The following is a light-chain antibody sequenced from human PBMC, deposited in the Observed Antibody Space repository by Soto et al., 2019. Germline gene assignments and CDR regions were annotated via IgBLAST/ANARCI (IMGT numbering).Light chain of an antibody. CDR2: KAS. Sequence: IQMTQSHSTLSASVGDRVTITCRASQSISIWLAWYQQKPGKAPKLLIYKASSLESEGPSRFSGSGSGTEFTLTINSLQPDDSATYYCQQYNSDSTFGQGTKVEIK. CDR1: QSISIW. CDR3: QQYNSDST. J-gene: IGKJ1*01. V-gene: IGKV1-5*03.